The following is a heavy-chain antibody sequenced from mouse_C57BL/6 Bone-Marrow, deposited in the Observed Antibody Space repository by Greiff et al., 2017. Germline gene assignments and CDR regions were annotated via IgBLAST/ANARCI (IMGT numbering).Heavy chain of an antibody. CDR2: ISSGSSTI. J-gene: IGHJ4*01. D-gene: IGHD1-1*01. CDR3: AITTVVATDAMDC. V-gene: IGHV5-17*01. Sequence: EVQLVESGGGLVKPGGSLKLSCAASGFTFSDYGMHWVRQAPEKGLEWVAYISSGSSTIYYADTVKGRFTITRDNAKNTLFLQMTSLRSEDTAMYYLAITTVVATDAMDCWGQGSSVTVSS. CDR1: GFTFSDYG.